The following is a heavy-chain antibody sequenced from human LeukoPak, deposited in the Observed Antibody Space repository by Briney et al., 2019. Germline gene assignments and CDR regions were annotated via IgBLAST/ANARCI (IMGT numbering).Heavy chain of an antibody. CDR2: ISGSGGST. CDR1: GFTFSSYA. CDR3: AKLSSRNYFDY. Sequence: GGSLRLSCAASGFTFSSYAMSWVRQAPGKGLEWVSAISGSGGSTYYADSVKGRFTISRDNSKNTLYLQINGLRAEGTAVYYCAKLSSRNYFDYWGQGTLVTVSS. V-gene: IGHV3-23*01. D-gene: IGHD2-2*01. J-gene: IGHJ4*02.